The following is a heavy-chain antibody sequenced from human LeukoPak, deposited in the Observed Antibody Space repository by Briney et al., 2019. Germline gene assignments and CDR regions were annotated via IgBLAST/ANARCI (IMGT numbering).Heavy chain of an antibody. CDR1: GGSISSGSYY. Sequence: SQTLSLTCTVSGGSISSGSYYWRWIRQPAGKGLEWIGRIYTSGSTNYNPSRKSRLTISVDTSKNQFSLKLSSVTAADTAVYYCARGPWLLLWFGELLTRPFDYWGQGTLVTVSS. V-gene: IGHV4-61*02. D-gene: IGHD3-10*01. CDR3: ARGPWLLLWFGELLTRPFDY. CDR2: IYTSGST. J-gene: IGHJ4*02.